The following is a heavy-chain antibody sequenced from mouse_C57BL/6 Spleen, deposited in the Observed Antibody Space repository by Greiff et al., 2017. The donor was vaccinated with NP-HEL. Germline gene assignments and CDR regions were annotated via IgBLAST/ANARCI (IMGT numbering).Heavy chain of an antibody. V-gene: IGHV1-18*01. J-gene: IGHJ3*01. CDR3: ASAWFAY. CDR2: INPNNGGT. CDR1: GYTFTDYN. Sequence: VQLQQSGPELVKPGASVKIPCKASGYTFTDYNMDWVKQSHGKSLEWIGDINPNNGGTIYNQKFKGKATFTVDKSSSTAYMELRSLTSEDTSVYYCASAWFAYWGQGTLVTVSA.